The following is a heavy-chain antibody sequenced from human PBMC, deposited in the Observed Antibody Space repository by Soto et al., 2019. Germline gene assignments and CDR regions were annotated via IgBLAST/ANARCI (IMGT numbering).Heavy chain of an antibody. Sequence: VQLVESGGGLVKPGGSLRLSCAASGFTFSSYGMHWVRQAPGKGLEWVAVISYDGSNKYYADSVKGRFTISRDNSKNTLYLQMNSLRAEDTAVYYCAKNYGDYYYYYGMDVWGQGTTVTVSS. D-gene: IGHD4-17*01. V-gene: IGHV3-30*18. J-gene: IGHJ6*02. CDR1: GFTFSSYG. CDR2: ISYDGSNK. CDR3: AKNYGDYYYYYGMDV.